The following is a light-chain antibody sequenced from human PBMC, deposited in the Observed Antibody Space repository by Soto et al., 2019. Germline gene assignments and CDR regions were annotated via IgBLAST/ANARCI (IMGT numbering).Light chain of an antibody. CDR2: DAS. Sequence: DIQLTQSPSFLSASVGDRVTITCRASQGISSFLAWYQQKPGKAPKLLIYDASTLQSGVPSRFSGSGSGTEFTLTISSLQPEDFAAYYCQQLDSYPITFGQGTPLEIK. V-gene: IGKV1-9*01. CDR1: QGISSF. J-gene: IGKJ5*01. CDR3: QQLDSYPIT.